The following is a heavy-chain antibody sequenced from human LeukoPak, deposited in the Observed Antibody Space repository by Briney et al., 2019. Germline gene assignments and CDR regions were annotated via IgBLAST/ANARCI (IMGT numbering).Heavy chain of an antibody. CDR3: ARDDYGGNSLGI. CDR2: IIPIFGTA. J-gene: IGHJ3*02. D-gene: IGHD4-23*01. Sequence: SVKVSCKASGGTFSSYAISWVRQAPGQGLEWMGGIIPIFGTANYAQKFQGRVTMTRDTSTSTVYMELSSLRSEDTAVYYCARDDYGGNSLGIWGQGTMVTVSS. V-gene: IGHV1-69*05. CDR1: GGTFSSYA.